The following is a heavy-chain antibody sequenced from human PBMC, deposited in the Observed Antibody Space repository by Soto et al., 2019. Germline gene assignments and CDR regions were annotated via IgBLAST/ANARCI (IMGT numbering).Heavy chain of an antibody. D-gene: IGHD1-26*01. Sequence: EMQVLESGGGLVQPGGSLRLSCAASGFTFSSYGMNWVRQAPGKGLEWVSGIRSDGDTTYNSDSVKGRFTVSRDTSKNTVDLQMNSLRAEDTAVYYCAKGKGVGATPDGANCWGQGTLVTVSS. CDR2: IRSDGDTT. CDR3: AKGKGVGATPDGANC. CDR1: GFTFSSYG. V-gene: IGHV3-23*01. J-gene: IGHJ4*02.